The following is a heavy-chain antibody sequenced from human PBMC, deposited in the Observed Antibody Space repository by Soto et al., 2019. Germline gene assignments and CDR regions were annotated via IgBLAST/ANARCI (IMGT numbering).Heavy chain of an antibody. Sequence: QVQLVESGGGVVQPGRSLRLSCAASGFTFDSYGMHWVRQAPGKGLEWVAVISSDGNNKYYADSVKGRFTISRDNFKNTLYLQMSSLRADDTAVYYCAKDLLPNTVTTCGSWGQGTLVTVSP. CDR2: ISSDGNNK. V-gene: IGHV3-30*18. CDR1: GFTFDSYG. J-gene: IGHJ5*02. CDR3: AKDLLPNTVTTCGS. D-gene: IGHD4-17*01.